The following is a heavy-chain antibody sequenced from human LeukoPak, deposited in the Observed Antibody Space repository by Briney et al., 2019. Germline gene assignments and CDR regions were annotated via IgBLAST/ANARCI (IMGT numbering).Heavy chain of an antibody. CDR3: ARHCCSGPAKRVFDI. V-gene: IGHV4-39*01. Sequence: SETLSLTCTVSGGSIISSDYHWGWVRQPPGKGLEWIVTISYSGNTGDNPSLSSRVTIFVDTSNNQFSLRLGSVTAADTAVYDCARHCCSGPAKRVFDIWGQGTMVTVSS. CDR1: GGSIISSDYH. J-gene: IGHJ3*02. D-gene: IGHD2-15*01. CDR2: ISYSGNT.